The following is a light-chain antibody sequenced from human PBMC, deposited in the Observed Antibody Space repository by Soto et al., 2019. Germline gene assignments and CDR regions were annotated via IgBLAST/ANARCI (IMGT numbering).Light chain of an antibody. Sequence: DIQMTQSPSTLSAYVGDRVTITCRASQSISSWLAWYQQKPGKAPKLLTYDASSLESGVPSRFSGSGSGTEFTLTISSLQPDDFATYYCQQYNSYSGTFGQGTKVEIK. CDR3: QQYNSYSGT. CDR1: QSISSW. J-gene: IGKJ1*01. V-gene: IGKV1-5*01. CDR2: DAS.